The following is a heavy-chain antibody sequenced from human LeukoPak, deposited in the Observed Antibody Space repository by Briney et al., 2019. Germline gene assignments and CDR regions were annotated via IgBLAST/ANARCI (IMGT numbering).Heavy chain of an antibody. D-gene: IGHD6-19*01. Sequence: GGSLRLSCAASGFTFSSYAMSWVRQAPGKGLEWVSAISGSGGSTYYADSVRGRFTISRDNSKNTLYLQMNSLRAEDTAVYYCAKDSLYSSGPDAFDIWGQGTMVTVSS. V-gene: IGHV3-23*01. CDR2: ISGSGGST. J-gene: IGHJ3*02. CDR1: GFTFSSYA. CDR3: AKDSLYSSGPDAFDI.